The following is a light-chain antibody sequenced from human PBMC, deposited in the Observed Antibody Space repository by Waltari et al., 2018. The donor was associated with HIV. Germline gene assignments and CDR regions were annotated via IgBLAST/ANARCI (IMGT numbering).Light chain of an antibody. CDR1: INNVGAYSY. J-gene: IGLJ1*01. CDR2: QVT. CDR3: SSFTISSTLD. Sequence: QSSLTQPAPVSGPPAQSITHSCTCTINNVGAYSYFFSYQHCHGKAPKLIIYQVTNRPAGVSDRFSGSKSGNTASLTISGLQAEDEADYYCSSFTISSTLDFGTGTKVTVI. V-gene: IGLV2-14*01.